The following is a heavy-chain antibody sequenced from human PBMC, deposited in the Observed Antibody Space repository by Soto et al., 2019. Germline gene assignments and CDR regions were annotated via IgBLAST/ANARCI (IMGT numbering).Heavy chain of an antibody. CDR1: GFTFTSSA. V-gene: IGHV1-58*01. J-gene: IGHJ6*02. CDR3: AAAYTIFGVVIFAPDYGMDV. CDR2: IVVGSGNT. Sequence: ASVKVSCKASGFTFTSSAVQWVRQARGQRLEWIGWIVVGSGNTNYAQKFQERVTITRDMSTSTAYMELSSLRSEDTAVYYCAAAYTIFGVVIFAPDYGMDVWGQGTTVTVSS. D-gene: IGHD3-3*01.